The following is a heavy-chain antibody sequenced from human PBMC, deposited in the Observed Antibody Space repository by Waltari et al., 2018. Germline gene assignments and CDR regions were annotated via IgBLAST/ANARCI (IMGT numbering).Heavy chain of an antibody. J-gene: IGHJ3*02. V-gene: IGHV3-23*04. D-gene: IGHD3-10*01. CDR2: ISGSGGRT. CDR1: GFTFSSYA. Sequence: EVQLVESGGGLVQPGGSLRLSCAASGFTFSSYAMSWVRQAPGKGLEWVSAISGSGGRTYYADSVKGRFTISRDNSKNTLYLQMNSLRAEDTAVYYCAKDPPTMVQGRVGFDIWGQGTMVTVSS. CDR3: AKDPPTMVQGRVGFDI.